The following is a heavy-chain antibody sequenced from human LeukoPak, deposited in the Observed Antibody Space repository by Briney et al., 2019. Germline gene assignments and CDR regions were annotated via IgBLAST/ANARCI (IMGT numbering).Heavy chain of an antibody. D-gene: IGHD3-22*01. J-gene: IGHJ4*02. CDR3: AKNPLAYYDSSGYIIDY. CDR1: GFTFSSYA. Sequence: PGGSLRLSCAASGFTFSSYAMSWVRQAPGKGLEWVSAIGGSGGSTYYADSVKGRFTISRDNSKNTLYLQMNSLRAEDTAVYYCAKNPLAYYDSSGYIIDYWGQGTLVTVSS. CDR2: IGGSGGST. V-gene: IGHV3-23*01.